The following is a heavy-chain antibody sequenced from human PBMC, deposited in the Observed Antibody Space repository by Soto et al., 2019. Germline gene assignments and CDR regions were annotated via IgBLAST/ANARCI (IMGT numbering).Heavy chain of an antibody. J-gene: IGHJ4*02. CDR2: INHSGST. Sequence: QVQLQQWGAGLLKPSETLSLTCAVFGVSFSGYYWYWIRQPPGKGLEWIGEINHSGSTNYNPALKSRVTISVDTSKKPFSLKLSSVTAADTAVYYCARGWGSGVFDYWGQGTLVTVSS. CDR1: GVSFSGYY. CDR3: ARGWGSGVFDY. V-gene: IGHV4-34*01. D-gene: IGHD6-19*01.